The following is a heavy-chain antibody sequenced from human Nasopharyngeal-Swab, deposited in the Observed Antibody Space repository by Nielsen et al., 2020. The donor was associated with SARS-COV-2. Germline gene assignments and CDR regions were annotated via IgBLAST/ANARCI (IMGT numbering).Heavy chain of an antibody. J-gene: IGHJ4*02. D-gene: IGHD3-10*01. Sequence: GESLKISCVASGFTFRDYCMRWVRQAPAKGLECVASIKQDGSEKNYVDSVKGRFTISRDNAKNSLFLQMDSLRTEDTAFYYCARVGGRTSPMGSWGQGTLVTVSS. CDR3: ARVGGRTSPMGS. V-gene: IGHV3-7*01. CDR1: GFTFRDYC. CDR2: IKQDGSEK.